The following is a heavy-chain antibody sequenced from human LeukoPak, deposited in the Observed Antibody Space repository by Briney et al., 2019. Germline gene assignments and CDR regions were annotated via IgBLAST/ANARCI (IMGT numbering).Heavy chain of an antibody. Sequence: PSETLSLTCTVSGGSISSYYWSWIRQPAGKGLEWIGRIYTSGSSNYNPSLKSRATMSVDTSKNQFSLKLSSVTAADTAVYYCTRVDTTMPSDYYMDVSGKGTTVTVSS. D-gene: IGHD5-18*01. CDR1: GGSISSYY. J-gene: IGHJ6*03. CDR3: TRVDTTMPSDYYMDV. CDR2: IYTSGSS. V-gene: IGHV4-4*07.